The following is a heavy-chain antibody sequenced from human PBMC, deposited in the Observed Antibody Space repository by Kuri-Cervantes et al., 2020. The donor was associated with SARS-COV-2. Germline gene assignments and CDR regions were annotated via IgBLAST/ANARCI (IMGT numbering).Heavy chain of an antibody. D-gene: IGHD3-22*01. Sequence: SVKVSCKASGFTFTSSAMQWVRQARGQRLEWIGWIVVGSGNTNYAQKFQERVTITRDMSTSTAYMELSSLRSEDTAVYYCARDPNYYDSSANEGFDYWGQGTLVTVSS. CDR1: GFTFTSSA. CDR2: IVVGSGNT. V-gene: IGHV1-58*02. CDR3: ARDPNYYDSSANEGFDY. J-gene: IGHJ4*02.